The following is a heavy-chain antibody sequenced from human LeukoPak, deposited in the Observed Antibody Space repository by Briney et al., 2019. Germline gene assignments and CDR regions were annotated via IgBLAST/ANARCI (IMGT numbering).Heavy chain of an antibody. Sequence: SETLSLTCTVSGGSISSSSYYWSWIRQPPGKGLEWIGEINHSGSTNYNPSLKSRVTISVDTSKNQFSLKLSSVTAADTAVYYCARKRDEYYDFWSGYLKARWFDPWGQGTLVTVSS. V-gene: IGHV4-39*07. J-gene: IGHJ5*02. CDR3: ARKRDEYYDFWSGYLKARWFDP. CDR2: INHSGST. CDR1: GGSISSSSYY. D-gene: IGHD3-3*01.